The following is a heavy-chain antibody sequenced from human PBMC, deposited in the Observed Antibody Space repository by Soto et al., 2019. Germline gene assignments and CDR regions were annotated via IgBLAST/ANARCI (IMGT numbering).Heavy chain of an antibody. CDR2: IYRTGST. CDR3: ASRDPGTSVDY. V-gene: IGHV4-4*02. D-gene: IGHD1-7*01. CDR1: GGSFTSNNW. J-gene: IGHJ4*02. Sequence: SETLSLTCAVYGGSFTSNNWWTWVRQPPGQGLEWIGEIYRTGSTNYNPSLKSRVTISLDKSENQSSLKVTSLTAADTAVYYCASRDPGTSVDYWGQGTLVTVSS.